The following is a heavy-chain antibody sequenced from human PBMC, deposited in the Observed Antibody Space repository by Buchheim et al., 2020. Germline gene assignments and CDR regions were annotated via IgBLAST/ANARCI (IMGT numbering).Heavy chain of an antibody. CDR1: GGSIGSSSYY. D-gene: IGHD2-2*01. V-gene: IGHV4-39*07. CDR3: ARDTYAYAWFFY. CDR2: ISHSGNT. J-gene: IGHJ4*02. Sequence: QLQLQESGPGLVKPSETLSLTCTVFGGSIGSSSYYWGWVRQPPGKGLEWIGSISHSGNTYYNPSLKSRVTISVDTSKTHLSLRMGSVTAADTAVYYCARDTYAYAWFFYWGQGTL.